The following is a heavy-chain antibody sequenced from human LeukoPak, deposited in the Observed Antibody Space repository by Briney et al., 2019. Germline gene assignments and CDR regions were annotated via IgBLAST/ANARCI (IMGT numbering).Heavy chain of an antibody. CDR1: GYTFTSYG. CDR2: INPSGGST. CDR3: ARDFGDFGY. V-gene: IGHV1-46*01. Sequence: ASVKVSCKASGYTFTSYGISWVRQAPGQGLEWMGIINPSGGSTTYAQKFQDRFTMTRDTSTSTVYMELSSLRSEDTAMYYCARDFGDFGYWGQGTLVTVSS. J-gene: IGHJ4*02. D-gene: IGHD4-17*01.